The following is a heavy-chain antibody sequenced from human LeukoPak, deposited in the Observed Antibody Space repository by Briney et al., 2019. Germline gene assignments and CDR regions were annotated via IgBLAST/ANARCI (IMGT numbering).Heavy chain of an antibody. CDR1: DYSISSSNW. Sequence: SEILSLTCAVSDYSISSSNWWGWVRQPPGKGLEWIGYIHYSGTTYYNPSLLSRVTMSVDTSKNQFSLRLSSVTAVDTAVYYCARKHRWNGLYFDYWGQGILVTVSS. CDR3: ARKHRWNGLYFDY. D-gene: IGHD1-1*01. J-gene: IGHJ4*02. V-gene: IGHV4-28*01. CDR2: IHYSGTT.